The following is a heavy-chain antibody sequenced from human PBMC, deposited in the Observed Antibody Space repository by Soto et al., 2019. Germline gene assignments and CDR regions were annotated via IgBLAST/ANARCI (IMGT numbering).Heavy chain of an antibody. V-gene: IGHV3-21*01. Sequence: EVQLVESGGGLVKPGGSLRLSCAASGFTFESYSMNWVRQAPGRGLEWVSAISAGSSSIYYADSVKGRLTISRHNAKKSLYLQMNSLRAEDTAVYYCARGTGYFDFWGQGTLVTVSS. CDR2: ISAGSSSI. CDR3: ARGTGYFDF. CDR1: GFTFESYS. J-gene: IGHJ4*02. D-gene: IGHD1-1*01.